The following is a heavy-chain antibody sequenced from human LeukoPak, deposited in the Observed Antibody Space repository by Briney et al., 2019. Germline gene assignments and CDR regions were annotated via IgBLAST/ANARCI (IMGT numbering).Heavy chain of an antibody. Sequence: SETLSLTCTVSGGSISSYYWNWIRQPPGKGLEWIGYIYYSGSTNYNPSLKSRVTISVDTSKNQFSLKLSSVTAADTAVYYCARHDDSSGYYIPGFDYWGQGTLVTVSS. V-gene: IGHV4-59*08. CDR3: ARHDDSSGYYIPGFDY. J-gene: IGHJ4*02. D-gene: IGHD3-22*01. CDR1: GGSISSYY. CDR2: IYYSGST.